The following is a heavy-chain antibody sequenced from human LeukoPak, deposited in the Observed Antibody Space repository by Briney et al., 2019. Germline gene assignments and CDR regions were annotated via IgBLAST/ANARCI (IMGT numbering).Heavy chain of an antibody. CDR1: GGSFSGYY. CDR2: INHSGST. D-gene: IGHD5-18*01. V-gene: IGHV4-34*01. J-gene: IGHJ6*03. CDR3: ARMRVDTAMGDHYYYMDV. Sequence: SETLSLTCAVYGGSFSGYYWSWIRQPPGKGLEWIGEINHSGSTNYNPFLKSRVTKSVDTPKNQFSLKLSSVTAADTAVYYSARMRVDTAMGDHYYYMDVWGKGTTVTVSS.